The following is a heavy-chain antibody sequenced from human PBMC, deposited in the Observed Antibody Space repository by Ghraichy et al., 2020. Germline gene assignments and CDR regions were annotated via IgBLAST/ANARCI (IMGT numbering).Heavy chain of an antibody. J-gene: IGHJ1*01. CDR1: GFTFSSYA. CDR2: ISGSGGST. CDR3: AKDLSQYYDSSGYPCDFQH. D-gene: IGHD3-22*01. V-gene: IGHV3-23*01. Sequence: GGSLRLSCAASGFTFSSYAMSWVRQAPGKGLEWVSAISGSGGSTYYADSVKGRFTISRDNSKNTLYLQMNSLRAEDTAVYYCAKDLSQYYDSSGYPCDFQHWGQGTLVTVSS.